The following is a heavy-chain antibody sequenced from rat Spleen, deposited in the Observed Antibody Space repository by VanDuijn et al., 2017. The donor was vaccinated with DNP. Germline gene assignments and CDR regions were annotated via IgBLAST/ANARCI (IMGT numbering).Heavy chain of an antibody. CDR1: GFTFSDYY. J-gene: IGHJ2*01. V-gene: IGHV5-29*01. CDR3: ASHNSGYFDY. Sequence: EVLLVESDGGLVQPGRSLKLSCAVSGFTFSDYYMAWVRQAPAKGLEWVATVSYDGSSTYYRDSVTGRFTITRDNAKSTLYVQMDSLRTEDTATYYCASHNSGYFDYWGQGVMVTVSS. D-gene: IGHD4-3*01. CDR2: VSYDGSST.